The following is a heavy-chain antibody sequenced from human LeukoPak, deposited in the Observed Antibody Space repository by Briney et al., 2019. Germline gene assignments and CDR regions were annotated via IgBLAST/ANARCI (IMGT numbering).Heavy chain of an antibody. CDR2: IYYSGST. CDR3: ARMRWLQSSFDY. CDR1: GGSISSGGYY. D-gene: IGHD5-24*01. V-gene: IGHV4-31*03. J-gene: IGHJ4*02. Sequence: PSETLSLTCTVSGGSISSGGYYWSWIRQHPGKGLEWIGYIYYSGSTYYNPSLKSRVTISVDTSKNQFSLKLSSVTAADTAVYYCARMRWLQSSFDYWGQGTLVTVSS.